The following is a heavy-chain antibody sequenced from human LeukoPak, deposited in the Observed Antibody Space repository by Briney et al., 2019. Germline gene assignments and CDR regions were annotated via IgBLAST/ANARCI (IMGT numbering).Heavy chain of an antibody. V-gene: IGHV3-23*01. CDR1: GFTFSSYA. D-gene: IGHD6-13*01. CDR3: AKVGRSSQASPLY. Sequence: GGSLRFSCAASGFTFSSYAMSWGRQAPGKVLEWGSAISGSGGNTYYADFVKGRFTITRDNSKHTLYLQMNSLRAEDTAVYYCAKVGRSSQASPLYWGEGTLVTVSS. CDR2: ISGSGGNT. J-gene: IGHJ4*02.